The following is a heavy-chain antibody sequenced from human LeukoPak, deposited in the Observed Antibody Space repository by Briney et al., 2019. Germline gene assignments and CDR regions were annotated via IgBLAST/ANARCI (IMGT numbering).Heavy chain of an antibody. CDR1: GGSFSGYY. J-gene: IGHJ4*02. Sequence: PSETLSLTCAVYGGSFSGYYWSWIRQPPGKGLEWIGEINHSGSTNYNPSLKSRVTISVDTSKNQFSLKLSSVTAADAAVYYCAREDYWGQGTLVTVSS. CDR3: AREDY. V-gene: IGHV4-34*01. CDR2: INHSGST.